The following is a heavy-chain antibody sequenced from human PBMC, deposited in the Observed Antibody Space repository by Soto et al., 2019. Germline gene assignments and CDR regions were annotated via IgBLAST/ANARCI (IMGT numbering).Heavy chain of an antibody. Sequence: SETLSLTCTVSGGSVSSGSYYWSWIRQPPGKGLEWIGYIYYSGSTNYNPSLKSRVTISVDTSKNQFSLKLSSVTAADTAVYYGARGGCSGGSCYSVRPFDYWGQGTLVTVSS. V-gene: IGHV4-61*01. CDR1: GGSVSSGSYY. D-gene: IGHD2-15*01. CDR3: ARGGCSGGSCYSVRPFDY. CDR2: IYYSGST. J-gene: IGHJ4*02.